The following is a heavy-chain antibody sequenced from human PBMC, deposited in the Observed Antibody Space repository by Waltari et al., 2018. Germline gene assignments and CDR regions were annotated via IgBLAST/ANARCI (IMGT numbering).Heavy chain of an antibody. CDR3: ARSGYRSSWYYFDY. J-gene: IGHJ4*02. D-gene: IGHD6-13*01. CDR2: IYPSGST. V-gene: IGHV4-61*02. Sequence: QVQLQESGPGLVKPSQTLSLTCSVSGGSISSGSYHWSWIRQPAGKGPEWIGRIYPSGSTNYNPSFKSRVTISVDTSKNQFSLELSSVTAADAAVYHCARSGYRSSWYYFDYWGQGVLVTVSS. CDR1: GGSISSGSYH.